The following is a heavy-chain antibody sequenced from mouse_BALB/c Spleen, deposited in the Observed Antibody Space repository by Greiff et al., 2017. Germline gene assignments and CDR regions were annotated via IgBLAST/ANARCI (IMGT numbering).Heavy chain of an antibody. CDR1: GFAFSSYD. V-gene: IGHV5-12-1*01. D-gene: IGHD2-1*01. Sequence: EVKLVESGGGLVKPGGSLKLSCAASGFAFSSYDMSWVRQTPEKRLEWVAYISSGGGSTYYPDTVKGRFTISRDNAKNTLYLQMSSLKSEDTAMYYCARHGNYACYAMDYWGQGTSVTVSS. CDR3: ARHGNYACYAMDY. J-gene: IGHJ4*01. CDR2: ISSGGGST.